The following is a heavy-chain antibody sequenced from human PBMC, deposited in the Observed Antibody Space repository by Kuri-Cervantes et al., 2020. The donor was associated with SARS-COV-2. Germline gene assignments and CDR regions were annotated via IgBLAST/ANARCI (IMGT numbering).Heavy chain of an antibody. CDR3: ARDLQKWEQPEY. D-gene: IGHD1-26*01. CDR1: GGSISSSSYY. Sequence: SETLSLTCTVSGGSISSSSYYWGWIRQPPGKGLEWIGSVYHSGETYYNPSLNRRVSISIDAPKNQFSLKLTSVTAADTAVYYCARDLQKWEQPEYWGQGALVTVSS. V-gene: IGHV4-39*07. CDR2: VYHSGET. J-gene: IGHJ4*02.